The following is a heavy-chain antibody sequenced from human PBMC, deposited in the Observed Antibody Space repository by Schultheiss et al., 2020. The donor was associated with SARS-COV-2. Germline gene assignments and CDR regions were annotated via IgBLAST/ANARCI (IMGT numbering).Heavy chain of an antibody. D-gene: IGHD3-22*01. CDR3: ARGVDSSGYINY. J-gene: IGHJ4*02. CDR1: GFTFSSYA. CDR2: ISGGGVST. Sequence: GESLKISCAASGFTFSSYAMSWVRQAPGKGLEWVSAISGGGVSTYHADSVKGRFTISRDNSKNTLYLQMGSLRDEDMAVYYCARGVDSSGYINYWGQGTLVTVSS. V-gene: IGHV3-23*01.